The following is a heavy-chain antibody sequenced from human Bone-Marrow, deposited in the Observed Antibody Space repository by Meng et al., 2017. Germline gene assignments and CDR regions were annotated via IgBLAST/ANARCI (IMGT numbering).Heavy chain of an antibody. CDR1: GGSIRSSGYY. CDR2: FFYGRGA. Sequence: QLQLQESGPGLVKPSETLSLTCTVSGGSIRSSGYYWGWVRQPPGKQLEFIGSFFYGRGAYYNPSLQSRVTISVDTSTNQLSLKVISVTAADTAVYYCARLNLGAPFDPWGQETLVTVSS. D-gene: IGHD3-16*01. V-gene: IGHV4-39*01. CDR3: ARLNLGAPFDP. J-gene: IGHJ5*02.